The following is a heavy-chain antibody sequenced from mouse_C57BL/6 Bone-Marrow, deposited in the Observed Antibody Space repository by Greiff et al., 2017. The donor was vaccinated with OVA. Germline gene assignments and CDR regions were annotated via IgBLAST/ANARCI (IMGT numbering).Heavy chain of an antibody. V-gene: IGHV5-9-1*02. CDR1: GFTFSSYA. J-gene: IGHJ1*03. D-gene: IGHD2-12*01. CDR2: ISSGGDYI. Sequence: EVKLVESGEGLVKPGGSLKLSCAASGFTFSSYAMSWVRQTPEKRLEWVAYISSGGDYIYYADTVKGRFTISRDNARNTLYLQMSSLKSEDTAMYYCTSRYDGDWYFDVWGTGTTVTVSS. CDR3: TSRYDGDWYFDV.